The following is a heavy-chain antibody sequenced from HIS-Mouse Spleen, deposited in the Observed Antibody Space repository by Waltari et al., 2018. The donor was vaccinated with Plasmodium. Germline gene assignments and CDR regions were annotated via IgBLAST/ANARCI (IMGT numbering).Heavy chain of an antibody. Sequence: QVQLQQWGAGLLKPSETLSLTCAVDGGSFGGYYGSWIRQPPGKGLECIGEINHSGSTNYNPSLKSRVTISVDTSKNQFSLKLSSVTAADTAVYYCARGPGYSSGWYYFDYWGQGTLVTVSS. J-gene: IGHJ4*02. D-gene: IGHD6-19*01. CDR3: ARGPGYSSGWYYFDY. CDR2: INHSGST. V-gene: IGHV4-34*01. CDR1: GGSFGGYY.